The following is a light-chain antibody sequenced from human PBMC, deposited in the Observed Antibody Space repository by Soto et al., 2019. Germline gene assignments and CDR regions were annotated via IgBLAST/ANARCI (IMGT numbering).Light chain of an antibody. J-gene: IGKJ4*01. V-gene: IGKV3-15*01. CDR2: GAS. Sequence: DIVMTQSPATLSVAAGERVTLTCGASQGGSRKLAWSQHKPGQAPRLLISGASPGATGIPARFSGSGSGTEFTRTISSLQPEDCAIEYCQQYHTWPITFGGGTKVDIK. CDR1: QGGSRK. CDR3: QQYHTWPIT.